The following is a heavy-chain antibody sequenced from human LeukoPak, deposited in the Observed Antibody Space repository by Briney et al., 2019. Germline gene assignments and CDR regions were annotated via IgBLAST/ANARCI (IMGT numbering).Heavy chain of an antibody. J-gene: IGHJ5*02. CDR3: AKDDTVWSGYGNWFDP. D-gene: IGHD3-3*01. CDR2: ISGSGGST. V-gene: IGHV3-23*01. CDR1: GFTLSSYA. Sequence: GGSLRLSCAASGFTLSSYAMSWVRQAPGKGLEWVSAISGSGGSTYYADSVKGRFTISRDNSKNTLYLQMNSLRAEDTAVYYCAKDDTVWSGYGNWFDPWGQGTLVTVSS.